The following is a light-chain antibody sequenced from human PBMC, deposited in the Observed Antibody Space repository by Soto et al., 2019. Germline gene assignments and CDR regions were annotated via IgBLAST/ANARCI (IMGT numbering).Light chain of an antibody. V-gene: IGKV1-12*01. CDR3: QQASSFPPT. J-gene: IGKJ5*01. CDR2: AAS. Sequence: DIQMTQSPSTLSASVGDRVTITCRASQDISSWLAWYQQKPGKAPKIMIYAASSLQGGVPSRFSGSGSGTEFTLTISSLQPEDFATCYCQQASSFPPTFGQGTRLEIK. CDR1: QDISSW.